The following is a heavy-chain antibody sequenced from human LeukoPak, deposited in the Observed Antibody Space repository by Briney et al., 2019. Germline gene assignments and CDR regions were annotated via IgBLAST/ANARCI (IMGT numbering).Heavy chain of an antibody. V-gene: IGHV3-23*01. CDR2: ISDRGGDT. J-gene: IGHJ4*02. D-gene: IGHD2-15*01. CDR1: GFTFGNHA. Sequence: PGGPLRLSCAASGFTFGNHAMGWVRQTPEKGLEWVSAISDRGGDTYYTDSVKGRFTISRDNAKNTLYLQMSSLRADDTAVYYCAKGSPLVRLTDYWGQGTLVTVSS. CDR3: AKGSPLVRLTDY.